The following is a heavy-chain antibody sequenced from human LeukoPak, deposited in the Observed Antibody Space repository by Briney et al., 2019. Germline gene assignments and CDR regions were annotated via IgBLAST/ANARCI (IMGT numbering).Heavy chain of an antibody. Sequence: KTSETLSLTCTVSGGSISSGGYYWSWIRQPPGKGLEWIGYIYHSGSTYYNPSLKSRVIISVDRSKNQFSLKLSSVTAADTAVYFCAGASDEMPADYWGQGTLVTVSS. J-gene: IGHJ4*02. CDR2: IYHSGST. D-gene: IGHD5-24*01. CDR1: GGSISSGGYY. V-gene: IGHV4-30-2*01. CDR3: AGASDEMPADY.